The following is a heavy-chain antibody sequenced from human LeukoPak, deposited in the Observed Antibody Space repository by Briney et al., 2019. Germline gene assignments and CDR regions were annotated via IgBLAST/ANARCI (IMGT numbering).Heavy chain of an antibody. Sequence: SVKVSCKASGGTFSSYAISWVRQAPGQGLEWMGRIIPILGIANYAQKFQGRVTITADKSTSTAYMELSSLRSEDTAVYYCARDLSNGWFDPWGQGTLVTVSS. CDR1: GGTFSSYA. V-gene: IGHV1-69*04. CDR2: IIPILGIA. CDR3: ARDLSNGWFDP. D-gene: IGHD2-8*01. J-gene: IGHJ5*02.